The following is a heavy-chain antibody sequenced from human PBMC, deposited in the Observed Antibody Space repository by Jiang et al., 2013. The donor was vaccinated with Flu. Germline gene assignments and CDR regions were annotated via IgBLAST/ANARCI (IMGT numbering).Heavy chain of an antibody. CDR3: AAGLSSTPYYFDY. V-gene: IGHV1-2*04. J-gene: IGHJ4*02. CDR2: VNPNSGVA. CDR1: GYIFTGYY. D-gene: IGHD6-13*01. Sequence: GAEVKKPGASVKVSCKDSGYIFTGYYMHWVRQAPGQGLEWVGWVNPNSGVAAYAQNFQGWVTLTSDRSISTAYMELTSLKSDDTAVYYCAAGLSSTPYYFDYWGQGTLITVSS.